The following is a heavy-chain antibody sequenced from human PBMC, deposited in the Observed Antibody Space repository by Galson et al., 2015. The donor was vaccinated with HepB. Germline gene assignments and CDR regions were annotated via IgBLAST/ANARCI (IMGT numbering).Heavy chain of an antibody. CDR2: ISGSGGST. CDR1: GFTFSSYA. J-gene: IGHJ4*02. V-gene: IGHV3-23*01. Sequence: SLRLSCAASGFTFSSYAMSWVRQAPGKGLEWVSAISGSGGSTYYADSVKGRFTISRDNSKNTLYLQMNSLRAEDTAVYYCAKPPWVAAAGKGSPRDWGQGTLVTVSS. CDR3: AKPPWVAAAGKGSPRD. D-gene: IGHD6-13*01.